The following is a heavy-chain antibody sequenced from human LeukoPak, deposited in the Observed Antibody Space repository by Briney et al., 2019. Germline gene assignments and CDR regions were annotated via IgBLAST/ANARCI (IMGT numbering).Heavy chain of an antibody. CDR2: IYTGGTT. J-gene: IGHJ3*02. CDR3: AKDRWNYDAFDI. D-gene: IGHD1-7*01. Sequence: PGGSLRLSCAASGFTVSDSYMTWVRQAPGKGLEWVSIIYTGGTTYYADSVKGRFTISRDNSKNTLYLQMNSLRAEDTAVYYCAKDRWNYDAFDIWGQGTMVTVSS. V-gene: IGHV3-66*01. CDR1: GFTVSDSY.